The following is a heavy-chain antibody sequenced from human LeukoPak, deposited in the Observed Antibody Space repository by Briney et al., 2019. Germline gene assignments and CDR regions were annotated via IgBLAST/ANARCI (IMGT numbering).Heavy chain of an antibody. Sequence: GGSLRLSCAASGFTFSSYAMCWVRQAPGKGLEWVSAISGSGGSTYYADSVKGRFTISRDNSKNTLYLQMNSLRAEDTAVYYCARDFNDYGDYEWFDPWGQGTLVTVSS. CDR3: ARDFNDYGDYEWFDP. V-gene: IGHV3-23*01. CDR1: GFTFSSYA. CDR2: ISGSGGST. D-gene: IGHD4-17*01. J-gene: IGHJ5*02.